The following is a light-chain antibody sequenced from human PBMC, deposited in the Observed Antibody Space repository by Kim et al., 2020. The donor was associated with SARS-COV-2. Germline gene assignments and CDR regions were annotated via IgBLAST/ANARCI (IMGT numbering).Light chain of an antibody. V-gene: IGLV4-69*01. Sequence: ASVKLTGTLSSGHSSYAIEWHQQQPEKGPGYLMKLNSDGSHNKGDGIPDRFSGSSSGAERYLTISSLQSEDEADYYCQTWGTGILVFGGGTQLTVL. CDR3: QTWGTGILV. CDR2: LNSDGSH. CDR1: SGHSSYA. J-gene: IGLJ3*02.